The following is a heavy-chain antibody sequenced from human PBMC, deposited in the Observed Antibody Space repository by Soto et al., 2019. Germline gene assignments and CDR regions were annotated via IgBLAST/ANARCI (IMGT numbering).Heavy chain of an antibody. J-gene: IGHJ4*02. Sequence: QVQLQESGPGLVKPSETLSLSCSVSGGSLSSYFWSWIRQTPGRGLEWIGHVYYSGHTKYNPSLTSRVTFSVATSKNQFSLTLTSVTAADTATYFCARASQYYGSGPFDFWGQGTLVTVSS. V-gene: IGHV4-59*01. CDR1: GGSLSSYF. CDR2: VYYSGHT. CDR3: ARASQYYGSGPFDF. D-gene: IGHD3-10*01.